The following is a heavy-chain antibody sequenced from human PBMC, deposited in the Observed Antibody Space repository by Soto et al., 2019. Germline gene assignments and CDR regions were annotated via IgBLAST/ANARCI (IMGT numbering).Heavy chain of an antibody. V-gene: IGHV4-4*02. CDR1: GGSTSSSDW. Sequence: QVHLQESGPGLVKPSETLSLTCAISGGSTSSSDWWTWVRQPPGEGLEWIGEIHHAGVTNYNSSRKSRLTISLDHSRNQFSLSLTSVTAADAAVYFCAGRPEIHPRWGQGILVPVSS. D-gene: IGHD1-26*01. CDR3: AGRPEIHPR. J-gene: IGHJ4*02. CDR2: IHHAGVT.